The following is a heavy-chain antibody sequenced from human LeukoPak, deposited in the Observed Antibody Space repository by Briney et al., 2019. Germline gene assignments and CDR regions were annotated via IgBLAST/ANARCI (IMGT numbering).Heavy chain of an antibody. Sequence: PGGSLRLSCAASGFTVSSNDMSWVRQALGKGLEWVSVIYSGGSTYYADSVKGRFTISRDNSKNTLYPQMNSLRAEDTAVYYCARVSALGFDIWGQGTMVTVSS. V-gene: IGHV3-66*01. J-gene: IGHJ3*02. CDR1: GFTVSSND. CDR3: ARVSALGFDI. CDR2: IYSGGST. D-gene: IGHD7-27*01.